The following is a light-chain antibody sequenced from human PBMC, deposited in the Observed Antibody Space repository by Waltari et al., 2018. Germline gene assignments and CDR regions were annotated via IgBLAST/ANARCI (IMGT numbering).Light chain of an antibody. V-gene: IGKV1-NL1*01. CDR1: QGITND. J-gene: IGKJ2*01. CDR2: GAS. CDR3: QHYYNSPHT. Sequence: DIQVTQSPSSLSASVGDRVTITCRASQGITNDLAWYQQKPGETPKLLISGASSLQSGIPSRFSGSGSGTDFTLTISSLQSEDFATYYCQHYYNSPHTFGQGTKVEVK.